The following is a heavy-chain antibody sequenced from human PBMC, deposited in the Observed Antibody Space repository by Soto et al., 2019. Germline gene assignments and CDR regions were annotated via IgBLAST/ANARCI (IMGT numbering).Heavy chain of an antibody. CDR1: GGSFSGYY. D-gene: IGHD2-15*01. Sequence: SETLSLTCAVYGGSFSGYYWSWIRQPPGKGLEWIGEINHSGSTNYNPSLKSRVTISVDTSKNQFSLKLSSVTAADTAVYYCARDIAGVVVVAGMDVWGQGTTVTVSS. J-gene: IGHJ6*02. CDR2: INHSGST. CDR3: ARDIAGVVVVAGMDV. V-gene: IGHV4-34*01.